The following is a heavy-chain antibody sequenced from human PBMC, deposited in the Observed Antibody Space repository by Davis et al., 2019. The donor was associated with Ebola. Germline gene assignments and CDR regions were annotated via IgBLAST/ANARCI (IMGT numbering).Heavy chain of an antibody. CDR1: GGSISSSSYY. CDR3: ARGPTRDYFDY. CDR2: IYYSGST. J-gene: IGHJ4*02. V-gene: IGHV4-39*01. Sequence: SETLSLTCTVSGGSISSSSYYWGWIRQPPGKGLEWIGGIYYSGSTYYNPSLKSRVTISVDTSKNQFSLKLSSVTAADTAVYYCARGPTRDYFDYWGQGSLVTVSS.